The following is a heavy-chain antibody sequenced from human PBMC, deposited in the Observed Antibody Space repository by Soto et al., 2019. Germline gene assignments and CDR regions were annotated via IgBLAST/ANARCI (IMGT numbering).Heavy chain of an antibody. CDR3: AKSLVTPSDAFDL. J-gene: IGHJ3*01. Sequence: GGSLRLSCAASGFTFGNYAMNWFRQAPGKGLEWISSISDPGTSTYYANSVKGRFSMSRDNSKNTLFLQMNRLRADDTAVYFCAKSLVTPSDAFDLWGRGTLVTVSS. D-gene: IGHD2-21*02. CDR1: GFTFGNYA. V-gene: IGHV3-23*01. CDR2: ISDPGTST.